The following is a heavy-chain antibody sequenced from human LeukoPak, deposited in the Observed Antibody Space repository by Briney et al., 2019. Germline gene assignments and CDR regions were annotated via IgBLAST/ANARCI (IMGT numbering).Heavy chain of an antibody. Sequence: GASVKVSCKASGYTFTSYGISWVRQAPGQGLEWMGWISAYNGNTNYAQKLQGRVTMTTDTSTSTAYMELRSLRSDDTAVYYCARVAPPPITMIVVARYYFDYWGQGTLVTVSS. J-gene: IGHJ4*02. V-gene: IGHV1-18*01. CDR2: ISAYNGNT. CDR3: ARVAPPPITMIVVARYYFDY. CDR1: GYTFTSYG. D-gene: IGHD3-22*01.